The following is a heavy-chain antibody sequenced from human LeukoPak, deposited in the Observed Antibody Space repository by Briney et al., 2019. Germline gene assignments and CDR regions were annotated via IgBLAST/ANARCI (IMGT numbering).Heavy chain of an antibody. CDR1: GFTFSSYS. D-gene: IGHD3-22*01. V-gene: IGHV3-21*01. CDR3: ARDPPYYYDSSGYGSSVAFDI. CDR2: ISSSSSSYI. Sequence: GGSLRLSCAASGFTFSSYSMNWVRQAPGKGLEWVSSISSSSSSYIYYADSVKGRFTISRDNAKNSLYLQMNSLRAEDTAVYYCARDPPYYYDSSGYGSSVAFDIWGQGTMVTVSS. J-gene: IGHJ3*02.